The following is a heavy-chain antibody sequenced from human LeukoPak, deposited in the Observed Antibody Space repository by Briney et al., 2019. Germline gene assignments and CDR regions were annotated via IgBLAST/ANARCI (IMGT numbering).Heavy chain of an antibody. V-gene: IGHV1-18*01. D-gene: IGHD3-3*01. J-gene: IGHJ6*02. CDR2: ISAYNGNT. CDR3: ARDPTIRFLEWLPHLGGWYYGMDV. CDR1: GYTFTSYG. Sequence: GASVKVSCKASGYTFTSYGISWVRQAPGQGPEWMGWISAYNGNTNYAQKLQGRVTMTTDTSTSTAYTELRSLRSDDTAEYYCARDPTIRFLEWLPHLGGWYYGMDVWGQGTTVTVSS.